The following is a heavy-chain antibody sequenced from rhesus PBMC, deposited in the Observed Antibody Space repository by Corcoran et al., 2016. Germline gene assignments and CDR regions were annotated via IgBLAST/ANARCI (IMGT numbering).Heavy chain of an antibody. CDR1: GGSISGYYL. J-gene: IGHJ4*01. D-gene: IGHD3-9*01. CDR3: AGDPPEGFGFAFDS. CDR2: IYGGSAST. Sequence: QVQLQESGPGVVKPSETLSLTCAVSGGSISGYYLWSWIRQPPGKGLEWIGYIYGGSASTPTNPSLKTRVTISKDTSKNQCSLKLPSVTAADTAIYYCAGDPPEGFGFAFDSWGQGVLVTVSS. V-gene: IGHV4-143*01.